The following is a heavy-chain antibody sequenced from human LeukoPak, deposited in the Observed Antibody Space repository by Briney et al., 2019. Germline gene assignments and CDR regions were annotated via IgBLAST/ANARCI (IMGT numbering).Heavy chain of an antibody. D-gene: IGHD3-10*01. CDR1: GFTFSSYA. J-gene: IGHJ4*02. CDR2: ISGSGGST. Sequence: GGSLRLSCAASGFTFSSYAMSWVRQAPGKGLEWVSAISGSGGSTYYADSVKGRFTISRDNSKNTLYLQMNSLRAEDTAVYYCARDERFYGSGSPYWGQGTLVTVSS. CDR3: ARDERFYGSGSPY. V-gene: IGHV3-23*01.